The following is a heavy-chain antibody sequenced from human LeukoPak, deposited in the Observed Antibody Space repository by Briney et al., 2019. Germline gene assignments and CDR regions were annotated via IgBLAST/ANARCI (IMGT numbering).Heavy chain of an antibody. V-gene: IGHV1-2*04. Sequence: VASVKVSCKASGYTFTGYYMHWVRQAPGQGLEWMGWINPNSGGTNHAQKFQGWVTMTRDTSISTAYMELSRLRSDDTAVYYCARGEDEDWFDPWGQGTLVTVSS. D-gene: IGHD5-24*01. CDR1: GYTFTGYY. CDR3: ARGEDEDWFDP. J-gene: IGHJ5*02. CDR2: INPNSGGT.